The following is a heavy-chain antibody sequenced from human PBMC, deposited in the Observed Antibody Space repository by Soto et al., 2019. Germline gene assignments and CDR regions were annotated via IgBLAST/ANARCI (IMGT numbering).Heavy chain of an antibody. V-gene: IGHV1-18*01. J-gene: IGHJ4*02. CDR2: ISAYNANA. CDR1: GYTFRNFG. Sequence: ASVKVSCKASGYTFRNFGISWVRQAPGQGLEWMGWISAYNANANYAQKFQGRLTMTADTSTSTAYMELRSLRSDDTAVYYCARVNSYFDYWSQGTLVTVSS. CDR3: ARVNSYFDY.